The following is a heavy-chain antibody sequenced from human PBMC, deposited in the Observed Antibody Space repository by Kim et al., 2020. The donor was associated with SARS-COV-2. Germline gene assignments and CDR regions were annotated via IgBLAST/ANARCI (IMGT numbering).Heavy chain of an antibody. CDR3: ARDFIAAAPDP. CDR2: ISSSDSTI. CDR1: GFTFSDYY. D-gene: IGHD6-13*01. Sequence: LSLTCAASGFTFSDYYMSWIRQAPGKGLEWVSYISSSDSTIYYADSVKGRFTISRDNAKNSLYLQMNSLRAEDTAVYYCARDFIAAAPDPWGQGTLVTVSS. V-gene: IGHV3-11*01. J-gene: IGHJ5*02.